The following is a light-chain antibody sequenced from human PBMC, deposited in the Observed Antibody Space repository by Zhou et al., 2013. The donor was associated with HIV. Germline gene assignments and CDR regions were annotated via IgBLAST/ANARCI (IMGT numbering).Light chain of an antibody. CDR1: QGISRY. CDR3: QQSYSTSRGRWT. CDR2: KAS. V-gene: IGKV1-9*01. Sequence: DIQLTQSPSFLSASVGDRVTITCRASQGISRYLAWYQQKPGKAPKLLIYKASSLESGVPSRFSGSGSGTEFTLTISSLQPDDFATYYCQQSYSTSRGRWTFGQGTKVEIK. J-gene: IGKJ1*01.